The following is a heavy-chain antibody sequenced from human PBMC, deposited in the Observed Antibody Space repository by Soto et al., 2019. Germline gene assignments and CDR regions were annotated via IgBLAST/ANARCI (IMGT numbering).Heavy chain of an antibody. Sequence: SETLSLTCTVSGGSISSYYWSWIRQPPGKGLEWIGYIYYSGSTNYNPSLKSRVTISVDTSKNQFSLKLSSVTAADTAVYYCARHKKYDFWSGTNAFDIWGQGTMVTVSS. CDR2: IYYSGST. J-gene: IGHJ3*02. CDR1: GGSISSYY. D-gene: IGHD3-3*01. CDR3: ARHKKYDFWSGTNAFDI. V-gene: IGHV4-59*08.